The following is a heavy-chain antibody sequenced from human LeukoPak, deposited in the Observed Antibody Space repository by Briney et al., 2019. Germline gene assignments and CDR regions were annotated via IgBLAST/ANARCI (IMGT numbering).Heavy chain of an antibody. J-gene: IGHJ3*02. Sequence: SQTLSLTCTVSGGSISSGSYYWSWIRQPAGKGLEWIGRIYTSGSTNYNPSLKSRVTISVDTSKNQFSLKLSSVTAADTAVYYCARDPCSSTSCRGVYAFDIWGQGTMVTVSS. D-gene: IGHD2-2*01. CDR3: ARDPCSSTSCRGVYAFDI. CDR2: IYTSGST. V-gene: IGHV4-61*02. CDR1: GGSISSGSYY.